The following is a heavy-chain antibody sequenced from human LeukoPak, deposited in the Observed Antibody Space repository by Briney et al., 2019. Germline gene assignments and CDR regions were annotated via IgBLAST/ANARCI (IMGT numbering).Heavy chain of an antibody. CDR3: AKDAYSSGWYGGYVDY. CDR2: ISYDGSNK. Sequence: PGGSLRLSCAASGFTFSSFGMHWVRQAPGKGLEWVAVISYDGSNKYVADSVKGRFTISRDNSKNTLYLQMNSLRAEDTGVYYCAKDAYSSGWYGGYVDYWGQGTLVTVSS. V-gene: IGHV3-30*18. J-gene: IGHJ4*02. CDR1: GFTFSSFG. D-gene: IGHD6-19*01.